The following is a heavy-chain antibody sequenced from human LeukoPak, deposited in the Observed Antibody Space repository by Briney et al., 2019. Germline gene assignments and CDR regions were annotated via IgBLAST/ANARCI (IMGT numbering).Heavy chain of an antibody. CDR1: GFTFSNYW. CDR3: ARADKYSYTLQLPY. CDR2: MNRDGSTT. Sequence: GGSLRLSCAASGFTFSNYWMHWVRQAPGKGLVWVSRMNRDGSTTTYADSVKGRFTISRDNAKNTLYLQMNSLRAEDTAVYYCARADKYSYTLQLPYWGQGTLVTVSS. J-gene: IGHJ4*02. V-gene: IGHV3-74*01. D-gene: IGHD6-6*01.